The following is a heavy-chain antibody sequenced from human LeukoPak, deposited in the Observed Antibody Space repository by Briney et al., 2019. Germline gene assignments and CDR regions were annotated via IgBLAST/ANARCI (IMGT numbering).Heavy chain of an antibody. J-gene: IGHJ4*02. CDR1: GFTFSTYG. Sequence: GGSLRLSCPASGFTFSTYGMTWVRQAPGKGLEWVSDISASGGSTYYADSVKGRFTISRDNSKNTLYLQMNSLRVEDTAVYYCAKEGIWFGQFAFDSWGQGALVTVSS. CDR3: AKEGIWFGQFAFDS. CDR2: ISASGGST. V-gene: IGHV3-23*01. D-gene: IGHD3-10*01.